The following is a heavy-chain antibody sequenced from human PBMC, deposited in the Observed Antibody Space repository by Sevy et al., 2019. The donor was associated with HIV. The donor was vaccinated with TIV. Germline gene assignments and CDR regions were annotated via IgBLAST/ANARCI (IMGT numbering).Heavy chain of an antibody. D-gene: IGHD3-3*01. CDR1: GYTFAAYY. Sequence: ASVKVSCKTSGYTFAAYYIHWVRQAPGQAPEWLGWIYPNGGDTTFAQKFQGRVTVTMSTSINTVYMELNRLRSDDTAVYYCARGKREEWLLYLDNWGQGTLVTVSS. CDR3: ARGKREEWLLYLDN. J-gene: IGHJ4*02. V-gene: IGHV1-2*02. CDR2: IYPNGGDT.